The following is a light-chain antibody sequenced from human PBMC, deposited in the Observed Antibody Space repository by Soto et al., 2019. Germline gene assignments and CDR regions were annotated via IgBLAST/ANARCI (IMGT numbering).Light chain of an antibody. CDR1: SSDVGAHDY. V-gene: IGLV2-14*01. CDR2: DVS. J-gene: IGLJ1*01. CDR3: SSYTTSENYV. Sequence: QSVLTQPASVSGSPGQSIAISCTGASSDVGAHDYVSWYQQYPGKAPKLMIYDVSNRPSGVSDRFSGSKSGNTASLTISGLQAEDEADYYCSSYTTSENYVFGTGTKVTVL.